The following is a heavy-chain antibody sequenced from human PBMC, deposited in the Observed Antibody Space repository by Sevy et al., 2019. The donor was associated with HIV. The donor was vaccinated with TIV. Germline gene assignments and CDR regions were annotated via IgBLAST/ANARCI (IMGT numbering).Heavy chain of an antibody. V-gene: IGHV3-23*01. CDR1: GFSFSSYG. CDR2: ISGSGGST. Sequence: GGSLRLSCAASGFSFSSYGMSWVRQTPGQGLEWLSAISGSGGSTYYADSVKGRFTISRDNSKNTLYLQVISLRAEDTAVYYCAKGGFTMVRGVFDYWGQGTLVTVSS. CDR3: AKGGFTMVRGVFDY. J-gene: IGHJ4*02. D-gene: IGHD3-10*01.